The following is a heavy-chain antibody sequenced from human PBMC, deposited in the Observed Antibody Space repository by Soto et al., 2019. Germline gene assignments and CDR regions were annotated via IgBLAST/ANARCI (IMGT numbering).Heavy chain of an antibody. CDR3: AHSPAPQPPIWFGEKDYYYYGMDV. Sequence: SGPTLVNPTQTLTLTCTFSGFSLSTSGVGVGWIRQPPGKALEWLALIYWNDDKRYSPSLKSRLTITKDTSKNQVVLTMTNMDPVDTATYYCAHSPAPQPPIWFGEKDYYYYGMDVWGQGTTVTVSS. J-gene: IGHJ6*02. D-gene: IGHD3-10*01. V-gene: IGHV2-5*01. CDR1: GFSLSTSGVG. CDR2: IYWNDDK.